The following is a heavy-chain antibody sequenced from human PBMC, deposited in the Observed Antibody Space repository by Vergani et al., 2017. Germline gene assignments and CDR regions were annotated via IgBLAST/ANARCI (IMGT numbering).Heavy chain of an antibody. CDR1: GFTFSDYY. D-gene: IGHD3-22*01. J-gene: IGHJ4*02. CDR2: INHSGST. V-gene: IGHV4-34*01. Sequence: QVQLVESGGGLVKPGGSLRLSCAASGFTFSDYYMSWIRQPPGKGLEWIGEINHSGSTNYNPSLKSRVTISVDTSKNQFSLKLSSVTAADTAVYYCARGYYYDSSGYYYLDSWGQGTLVTVSS. CDR3: ARGYYYDSSGYYYLDS.